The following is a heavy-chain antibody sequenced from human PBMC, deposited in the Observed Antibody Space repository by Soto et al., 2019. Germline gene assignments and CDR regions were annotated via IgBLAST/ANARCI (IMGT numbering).Heavy chain of an antibody. J-gene: IGHJ4*02. CDR1: GFTFSDYY. CDR3: ASRGYSYGLDY. Sequence: QVQLVESGGGLVKPGGSLRLSCAASGFTFSDYYMSWIRQAPGKGLEWVSYISSSSSYTNYADSVKGRFTISRDNARNSLYLQMNSLRAEDTAVYYCASRGYSYGLDYWGQGTLVTVSS. D-gene: IGHD5-18*01. CDR2: ISSSSSYT. V-gene: IGHV3-11*05.